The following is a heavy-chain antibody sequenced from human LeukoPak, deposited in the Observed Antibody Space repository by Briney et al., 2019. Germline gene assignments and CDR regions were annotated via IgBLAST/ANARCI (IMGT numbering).Heavy chain of an antibody. V-gene: IGHV4-30-2*01. CDR2: IYHSGST. D-gene: IGHD1-14*01. J-gene: IGHJ4*02. Sequence: PSQTLSLTCAVSGGSISSGGYSWSWIRQPPGKGLEWIGYIYHSGSTYYNPSLKSRVTISVDRSKNQFSLKLSSATAADTAVYYCARDVLTNRLFDYWGQGTLVTVSS. CDR1: GGSISSGGYS. CDR3: ARDVLTNRLFDY.